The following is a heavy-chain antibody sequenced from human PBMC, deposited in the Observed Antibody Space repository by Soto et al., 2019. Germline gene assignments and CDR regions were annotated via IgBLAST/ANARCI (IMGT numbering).Heavy chain of an antibody. D-gene: IGHD6-19*01. Sequence: QVQLVESGGGVVQPGRSLRLPCAASGFTFSSYGMHWVRQAPGKGLEWVAVISYDGSNKYYADSVKGRFTISRDNSKNTLYLQMNSLRAEDTAVYYCAKDQASSGWYQNFDYWGQGTLVTVSS. V-gene: IGHV3-30*18. J-gene: IGHJ4*02. CDR3: AKDQASSGWYQNFDY. CDR2: ISYDGSNK. CDR1: GFTFSSYG.